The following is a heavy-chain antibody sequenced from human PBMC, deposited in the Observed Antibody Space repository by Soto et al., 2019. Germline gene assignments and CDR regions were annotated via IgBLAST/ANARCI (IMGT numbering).Heavy chain of an antibody. CDR3: ARVGLQLVFTDWFDP. V-gene: IGHV1-69*13. CDR1: GGTFSSYA. CDR2: IIPIFGTA. D-gene: IGHD6-13*01. Sequence: SVKVSCKASGGTFSSYAISWVRQAPGQGLEWMGGIIPIFGTANYAQKFQGRVTITADESTSTAYMELSSLRSEDTAVYYCARVGLQLVFTDWFDPWGQGTLVTVSS. J-gene: IGHJ5*02.